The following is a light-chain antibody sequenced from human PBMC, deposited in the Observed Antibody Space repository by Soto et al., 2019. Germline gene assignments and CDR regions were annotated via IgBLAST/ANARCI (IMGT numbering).Light chain of an antibody. J-gene: IGLJ3*02. V-gene: IGLV2-23*01. CDR1: SSDVGSYNL. CDR3: CSYAGSSTPWV. Sequence: QSVLTQPASVSGSPGQSITVSCIGTSSDVGSYNLVSWYQQHPGKAPKLMIYEGSKRPSGVSNRFSGSKSGNTASLTISGLQAEDEADYYCCSYAGSSTPWVFGGGTKVTVL. CDR2: EGS.